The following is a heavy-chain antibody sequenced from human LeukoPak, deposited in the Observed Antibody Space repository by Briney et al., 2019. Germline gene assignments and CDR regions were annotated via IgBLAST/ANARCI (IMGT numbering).Heavy chain of an antibody. CDR2: MNPNSGNT. D-gene: IGHD2-2*02. V-gene: IGHV1-8*01. J-gene: IGHJ4*02. CDR1: GYTFTSCD. Sequence: ASVKVSCKASGYTFTSCDINWVRQATGQGLEWMGWMNPNSGNTGYAQKFPGRVTMTRNTSISTAYMELSSLRSEDTAVYYCARGPPCRSTSCSTSHPYYFDYWGQGTLVTVSS. CDR3: ARGPPCRSTSCSTSHPYYFDY.